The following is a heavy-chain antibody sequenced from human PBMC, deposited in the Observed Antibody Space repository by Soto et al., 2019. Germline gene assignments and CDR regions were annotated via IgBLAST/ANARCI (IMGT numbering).Heavy chain of an antibody. Sequence: PWGSLKISCKGSGYSFPGYWLTWVRQKPGKGLEWMGRIDSCGSQTYYSPSFRGHDTISVNKSIPTVLLQWSSLSASDAAVFYCASEGTVFRCIDVWGQGTTVTVSS. CDR1: GYSFPGYW. D-gene: IGHD4-17*01. CDR3: ASEGTVFRCIDV. V-gene: IGHV5-10-1*01. J-gene: IGHJ6*02. CDR2: IDSCGSQT.